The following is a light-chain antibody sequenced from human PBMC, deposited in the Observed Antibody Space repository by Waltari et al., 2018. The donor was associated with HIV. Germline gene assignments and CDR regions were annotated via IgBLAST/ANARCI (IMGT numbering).Light chain of an antibody. Sequence: QSVLTQPPSVSGAPGQRVTISCSGRSSNLGAGYDVHWYQLLPGRAPKVVISSNSNRPSGVPGRFSGSKSGTSASLAITGLQAGDEGDYYCQSYDNGLSTWVFGGGTKLTVL. CDR2: SNS. V-gene: IGLV1-40*01. CDR1: SSNLGAGYD. J-gene: IGLJ3*02. CDR3: QSYDNGLSTWV.